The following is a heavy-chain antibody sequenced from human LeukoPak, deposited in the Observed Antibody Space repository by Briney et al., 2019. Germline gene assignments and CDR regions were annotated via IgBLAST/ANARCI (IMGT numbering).Heavy chain of an antibody. CDR2: ISVDNGKT. D-gene: IGHD2-15*01. J-gene: IGHJ4*02. V-gene: IGHV1-18*01. CDR3: ARATELYYGGIVVVVAAPYFDY. Sequence: ASVKVSCKASGYTFFYYGVTWVRQVPGQGLEWMGWISVDNGKTNYAQKLQGRVTLTTDISTSTAYMELRSLRSDDTAVYYCARATELYYGGIVVVVAAPYFDYWGQGTLVTVSS. CDR1: GYTFFYYG.